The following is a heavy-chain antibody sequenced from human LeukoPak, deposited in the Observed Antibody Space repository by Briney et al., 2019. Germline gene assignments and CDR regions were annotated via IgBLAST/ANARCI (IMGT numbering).Heavy chain of an antibody. CDR1: GGSFSGYY. CDR3: AREPTYYDSSGYSRLDAFDI. V-gene: IGHV4-34*01. CDR2: INHSGST. Sequence: KASETLSLTCAVYGGSFSGYYWSWIRQPPGKGLEWIGEINHSGSTNYNPSLKSRVTISVDTSKNQFSLKLSSVTAADTAVYYCAREPTYYDSSGYSRLDAFDIWGQGTMVTVSS. D-gene: IGHD3-22*01. J-gene: IGHJ3*02.